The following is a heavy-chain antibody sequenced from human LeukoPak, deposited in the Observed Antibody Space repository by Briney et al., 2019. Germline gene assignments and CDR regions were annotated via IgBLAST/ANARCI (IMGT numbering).Heavy chain of an antibody. CDR3: ARRSLYYDFWSGRSGTYYFDY. D-gene: IGHD3-3*01. Sequence: SETLSLTCAVYGGSFSGYYWSWIRQPPGKGLEWIGEINHSGSTNYNPSLKSRVTISVDTPKNQFSLKLSSVTAADTAVYYCARRSLYYDFWSGRSGTYYFDYWGQGTLVTVSS. CDR2: INHSGST. CDR1: GGSFSGYY. V-gene: IGHV4-34*01. J-gene: IGHJ4*02.